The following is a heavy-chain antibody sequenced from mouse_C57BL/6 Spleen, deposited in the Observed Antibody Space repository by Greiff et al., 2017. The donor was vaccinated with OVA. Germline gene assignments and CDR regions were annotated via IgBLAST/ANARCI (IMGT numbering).Heavy chain of an antibody. Sequence: EVKLVESGGGLVKPGGSLKLSCAASGFTFSSYAMSWVRQTPEKRLEWVATISDGGSYTYYPDNVKGRITISRDNAKNNLYLQMSHLKSEDTAMYNCARDFITAWFAYWGQGTLVTVSA. CDR2: ISDGGSYT. D-gene: IGHD1-2*01. CDR3: ARDFITAWFAY. V-gene: IGHV5-4*01. J-gene: IGHJ3*01. CDR1: GFTFSSYA.